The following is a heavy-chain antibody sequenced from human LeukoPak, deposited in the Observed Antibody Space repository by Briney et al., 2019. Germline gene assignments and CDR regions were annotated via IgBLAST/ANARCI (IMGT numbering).Heavy chain of an antibody. D-gene: IGHD1-26*01. Sequence: PGGSLRLSCAASGFTFSSYEMNWVRQAPGKGLERVSYISSSGSTIYYADSVKGRFTISRDNAKNSLYLQMNSLRAEDTAVYYCARDRVGGSDFDYWGQGTLVTVSS. CDR3: ARDRVGGSDFDY. J-gene: IGHJ4*02. CDR2: ISSSGSTI. V-gene: IGHV3-48*03. CDR1: GFTFSSYE.